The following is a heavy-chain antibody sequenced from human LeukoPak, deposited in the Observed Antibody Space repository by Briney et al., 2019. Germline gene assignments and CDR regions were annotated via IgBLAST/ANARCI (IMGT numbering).Heavy chain of an antibody. V-gene: IGHV4-34*01. J-gene: IGHJ4*02. CDR2: INHSGST. CDR3: ARALRYPSFVGRLNPGAYIDN. CDR1: GGSFSGYY. Sequence: SETLSLTCAVYGGSFSGYYWSWIRQPPGKGLEWIGEINHSGSTNYNPSLKSRVTISVDTSKNQFSLKLSSVTAAATAVYYCARALRYPSFVGRLNPGAYIDNWGQGTLVTVSS. D-gene: IGHD3-9*01.